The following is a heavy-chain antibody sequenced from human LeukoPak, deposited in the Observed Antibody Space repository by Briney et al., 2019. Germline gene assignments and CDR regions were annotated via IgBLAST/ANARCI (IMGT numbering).Heavy chain of an antibody. Sequence: GSSVKVSCKASGGTLSSYAFSWMRQAPGQGLEWMGRIIPIYDPVDYAQRFQGRVTITTDESTNTVYMELSSLRHEDTAVYYCAREPLGCGSDCHFDYWGQGTLVTVSS. CDR3: AREPLGCGSDCHFDY. J-gene: IGHJ4*02. V-gene: IGHV1-69*05. D-gene: IGHD2-21*02. CDR1: GGTLSSYA. CDR2: IIPIYDPV.